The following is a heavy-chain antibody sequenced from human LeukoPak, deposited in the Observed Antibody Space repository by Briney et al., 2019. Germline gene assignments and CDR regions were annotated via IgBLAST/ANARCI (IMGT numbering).Heavy chain of an antibody. CDR2: IKSKGDGETT. Sequence: GGSLRLSCAASGFTFTNAWMTWVRQAPGKGLEWVGRIKSKGDGETTDYTAPVKGRLNMSRDDSKDTLYLQMNSLAAEDTAVYYCTTDLGLTMIRGVIVYWGQGALVTVSS. V-gene: IGHV3-15*01. J-gene: IGHJ4*02. CDR1: GFTFTNAW. CDR3: TTDLGLTMIRGVIVY. D-gene: IGHD3-10*01.